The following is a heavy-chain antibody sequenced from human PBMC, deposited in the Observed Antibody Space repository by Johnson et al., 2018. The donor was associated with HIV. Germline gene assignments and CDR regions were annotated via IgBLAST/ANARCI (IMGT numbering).Heavy chain of an antibody. V-gene: IGHV3-66*01. CDR2: IFSGGST. Sequence: VHLVESGGGLVQPGGSLRLSCAASGLTVSSNYMSWVRQAPGKGLEWVSVIFSGGSTYYADSVNGRFTISRDNSKNTLYLQMNSLRAEDTAVYYCARACRDGYTCDAFDIWGQGTMVTVSS. CDR3: ARACRDGYTCDAFDI. CDR1: GLTVSSNY. D-gene: IGHD5-24*01. J-gene: IGHJ3*02.